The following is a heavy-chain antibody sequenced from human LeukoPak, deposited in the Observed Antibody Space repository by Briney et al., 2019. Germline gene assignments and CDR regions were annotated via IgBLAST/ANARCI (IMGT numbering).Heavy chain of an antibody. D-gene: IGHD4-17*01. Sequence: SETLSLTCTVSGGSNSSYYWSWIRQPPGKGLEWIGYIYYSGSTNYNPSLKSRVTISVDTSKNQFSLKLSSVTAADTAVYYCASLTTVTHDFDYWGQGTLVTVSS. V-gene: IGHV4-59*01. CDR1: GGSNSSYY. CDR3: ASLTTVTHDFDY. J-gene: IGHJ4*02. CDR2: IYYSGST.